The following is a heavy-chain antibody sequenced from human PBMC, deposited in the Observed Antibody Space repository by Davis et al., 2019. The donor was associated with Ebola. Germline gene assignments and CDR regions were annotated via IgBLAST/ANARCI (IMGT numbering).Heavy chain of an antibody. CDR3: ASHVVSTDAFDI. V-gene: IGHV4-59*06. CDR2: IYYSGST. D-gene: IGHD3-22*01. J-gene: IGHJ3*02. CDR1: GGSISSYY. Sequence: SETLSLTCTVSGGSISSYYWSWIRQHPGKGLEWIGYIYYSGSTYYNPSLKSRVTISVDTSKNQFSLKLSSVTAADTAVYYCASHVVSTDAFDIWGQGTMVTVSS.